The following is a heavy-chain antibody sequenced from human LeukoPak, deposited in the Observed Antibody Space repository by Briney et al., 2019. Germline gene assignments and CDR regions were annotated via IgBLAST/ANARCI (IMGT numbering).Heavy chain of an antibody. J-gene: IGHJ4*02. Sequence: GGSLRLSCAASGFTFSSYWMSWVRQAPGKGLEWVANIKQDGSEKYYVDSVKGRFTISRDNAKNSLYLQMNSLRAEDTAVYYCARTITMVREVPDHPHDYWGQGTLVTVSS. V-gene: IGHV3-7*01. CDR1: GFTFSSYW. CDR3: ARTITMVREVPDHPHDY. CDR2: IKQDGSEK. D-gene: IGHD3-10*01.